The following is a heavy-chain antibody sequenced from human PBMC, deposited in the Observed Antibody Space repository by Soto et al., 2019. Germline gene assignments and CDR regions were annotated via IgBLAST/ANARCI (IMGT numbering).Heavy chain of an antibody. CDR2: IIPIFGTA. CDR3: ARDLPYHDFWSGRRGRNYDP. J-gene: IGHJ5*02. D-gene: IGHD3-3*01. Sequence: ASVKVSCKASGGTFSSYAISWVRQAPGQGLEWMGGIIPIFGTANYAQKFQGRVTITADESTSTAYMELSSLRSEDTAVYYCARDLPYHDFWSGRRGRNYDPWGQGTLVTVSS. CDR1: GGTFSSYA. V-gene: IGHV1-69*13.